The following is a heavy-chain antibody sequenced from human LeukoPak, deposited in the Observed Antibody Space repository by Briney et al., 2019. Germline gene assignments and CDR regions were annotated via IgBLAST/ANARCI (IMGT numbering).Heavy chain of an antibody. CDR3: ARDGGYYYFLFDY. CDR2: ISYDGSNK. Sequence: GGSLRLSCAASGFTFSSYAMYWVRQAPGKGLEWVAVISYDGSNKYYADSVKGRFTISRDNSKNTLYLQMNSLRAEDTAVYYCARDGGYYYFLFDYWGQGTLVTVSS. D-gene: IGHD3-22*01. CDR1: GFTFSSYA. J-gene: IGHJ4*02. V-gene: IGHV3-30*04.